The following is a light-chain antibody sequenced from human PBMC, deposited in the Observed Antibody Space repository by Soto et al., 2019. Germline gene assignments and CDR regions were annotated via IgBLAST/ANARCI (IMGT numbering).Light chain of an antibody. CDR2: SDN. CDR1: SSNIGSNN. Sequence: QSVLTQPPSASGTPGQRVTISCSGSSSNIGSNNVNWYQQLPATAPKLLIYSDNQRPSGVPDHFSGFKSGTSASLAISGLQSQDEADYYCAAWDYSLNGIYVVFGGGTKLTVL. J-gene: IGLJ2*01. V-gene: IGLV1-44*01. CDR3: AAWDYSLNGIYVV.